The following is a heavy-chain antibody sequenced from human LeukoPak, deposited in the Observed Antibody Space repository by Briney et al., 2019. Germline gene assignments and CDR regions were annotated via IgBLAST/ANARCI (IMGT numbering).Heavy chain of an antibody. D-gene: IGHD3-22*01. J-gene: IGHJ3*02. CDR1: GFTFSSYA. Sequence: GGSLRLSCAASGFTFSSYAISWVRQAPGQGLEWMGWISAYNGNTNYAQKLQGRVTMTTDTSTSTAYMELRSLRSDDTAVYYCARDRTYYYDSSGYYHPDAFDIWGQGTMVTVSS. CDR3: ARDRTYYYDSSGYYHPDAFDI. CDR2: ISAYNGNT. V-gene: IGHV1-18*01.